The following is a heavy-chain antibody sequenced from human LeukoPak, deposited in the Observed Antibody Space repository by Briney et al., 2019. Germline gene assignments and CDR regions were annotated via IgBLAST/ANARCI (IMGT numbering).Heavy chain of an antibody. V-gene: IGHV1-2*02. CDR2: INPNSGGT. CDR3: ARDGVSMMPEFDY. D-gene: IGHD5/OR15-5a*01. J-gene: IGHJ4*02. CDR1: GYTFTGYY. Sequence: GASVKVSCKASGYTFTGYYMHWVRQAPGQGLEWMGWINPNSGGTNYAQKFQGRVTMTRDTSISTAYMELGRLRSDDTAVYYCARDGVSMMPEFDYWGQGTLVTVSS.